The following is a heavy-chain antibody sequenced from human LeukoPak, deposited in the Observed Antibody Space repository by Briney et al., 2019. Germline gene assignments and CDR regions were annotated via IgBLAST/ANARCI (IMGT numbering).Heavy chain of an antibody. V-gene: IGHV3-23*01. CDR1: GFTFSSYT. CDR3: AKAMGPITIFDY. J-gene: IGHJ4*02. D-gene: IGHD3-3*01. Sequence: GGSLRLSCAASGFTFSSYTFNWVRQAPGKGLEWVSAISGDSRYIYYADSVKGRFTISRDNSKNTLYLQMNSLRAEDTAVYYCAKAMGPITIFDYWGQGTLVTVSS. CDR2: ISGDSRYI.